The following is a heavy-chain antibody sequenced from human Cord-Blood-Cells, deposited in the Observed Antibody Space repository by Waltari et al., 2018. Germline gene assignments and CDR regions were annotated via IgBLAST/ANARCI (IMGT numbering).Heavy chain of an antibody. CDR2: INPNSGGT. Sequence: QVQLVQSGAEVQKPGASVKVSCKASGYTFTGYYMHWVRQAPGQGLEWMGWINPNSGGTNYAQKFQGRVTMTRGTSISTAYMELSRLRSDETAVYYCVRKTGAKNAFDVWGQGTMVTVSS. CDR3: VRKTGAKNAFDV. J-gene: IGHJ3*01. V-gene: IGHV1-2*02. CDR1: GYTFTGYY.